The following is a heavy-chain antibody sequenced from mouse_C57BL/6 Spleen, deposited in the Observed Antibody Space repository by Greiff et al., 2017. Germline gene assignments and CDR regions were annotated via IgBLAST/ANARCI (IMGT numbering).Heavy chain of an antibody. V-gene: IGHV1-26*01. CDR3: ARSRDRQLRLGIAY. CDR1: GYTFTDYY. CDR2: INPNNGGT. J-gene: IGHJ3*01. Sequence: EVQLQQSGPELVKPGASVKISCKASGYTFTDYYMNWVKQSPGKSLEWIGDINPNNGGTSYNQKFKGKATLTVDKSSSTAYMELRSLTSEDSAVYYCARSRDRQLRLGIAYWGQGTLVTVSA. D-gene: IGHD3-2*02.